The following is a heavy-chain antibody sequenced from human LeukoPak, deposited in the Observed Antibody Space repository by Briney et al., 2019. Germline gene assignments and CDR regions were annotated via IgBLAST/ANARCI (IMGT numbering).Heavy chain of an antibody. V-gene: IGHV3-23*01. J-gene: IGHJ6*03. CDR2: ISGTAFTT. Sequence: GGSLRLSCAASGFSFSDYGMSWVRQAPGKGLEWVSLISGTAFTTYYADSVRGRFTISRDNSKNTLYLQLSSLRADDTAVYYCAKHSPFCISTSCHYYYLDVWGKGTTVTISS. CDR3: AKHSPFCISTSCHYYYLDV. CDR1: GFSFSDYG. D-gene: IGHD2-2*01.